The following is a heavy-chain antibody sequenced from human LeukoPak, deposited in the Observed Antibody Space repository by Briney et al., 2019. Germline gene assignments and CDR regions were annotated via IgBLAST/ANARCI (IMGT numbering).Heavy chain of an antibody. CDR3: AKDFSYYGSGTNIDY. D-gene: IGHD3-10*01. CDR2: ISGSGGST. CDR1: GFTFSSYA. Sequence: GGSLRLSCAASGFTFSSYAMSWVRQAPGKELEWVSAISGSGGSTYYADSVKGRFTISRDNSKNTLYLQMNSLRAEDTAVYYCAKDFSYYGSGTNIDYWGQGTLVTVSS. J-gene: IGHJ4*02. V-gene: IGHV3-23*01.